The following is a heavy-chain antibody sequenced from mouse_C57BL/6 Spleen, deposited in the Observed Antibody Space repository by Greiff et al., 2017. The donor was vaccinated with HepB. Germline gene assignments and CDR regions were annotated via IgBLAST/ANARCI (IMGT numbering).Heavy chain of an antibody. V-gene: IGHV14-1*01. J-gene: IGHJ4*01. D-gene: IGHD2-2*01. CDR2: IDPEDGDT. CDR1: GFNIKDYY. Sequence: EVQLQQSGAELVRPGASVKLSCTASGFNIKDYYMHWVKQRPEQGLEWIGRIDPEDGDTEYAPKFQGKATMTADTSSNTAYLQLSSLTSEDTAVYYCTTPLWLRRYYYAMDYWGQGTSVTVSS. CDR3: TTPLWLRRYYYAMDY.